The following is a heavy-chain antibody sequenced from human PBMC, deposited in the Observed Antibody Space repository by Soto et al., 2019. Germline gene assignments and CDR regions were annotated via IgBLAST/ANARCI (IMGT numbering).Heavy chain of an antibody. Sequence: QVQLQESVPGLVKPSETLSLTYTVSGGSISSYYWTWIRQPPGKGLEWIGYIYYSGSTNYNPSLKSRVTISVDTSKNQFSLKLSSVTAADTAVYYCARGTSSIGTRPLDYWGQGTLVTVSS. CDR2: IYYSGST. V-gene: IGHV4-59*01. CDR1: GGSISSYY. D-gene: IGHD6-6*01. J-gene: IGHJ4*02. CDR3: ARGTSSIGTRPLDY.